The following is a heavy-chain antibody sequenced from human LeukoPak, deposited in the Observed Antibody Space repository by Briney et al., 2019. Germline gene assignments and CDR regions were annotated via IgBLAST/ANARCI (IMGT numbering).Heavy chain of an antibody. CDR3: ASSPSGYDFDY. CDR1: GGSISSYY. Sequence: SETLSLTCTVSGGSISSYYWSWIRQPPGKGLEWIGYIYYSGSTNYNPSLKSRVTISVDTSKNQFSLKLSSVTAADTAVYYCASSPSGYDFDYWGQGTLVTVSS. J-gene: IGHJ4*02. D-gene: IGHD5-12*01. CDR2: IYYSGST. V-gene: IGHV4-59*01.